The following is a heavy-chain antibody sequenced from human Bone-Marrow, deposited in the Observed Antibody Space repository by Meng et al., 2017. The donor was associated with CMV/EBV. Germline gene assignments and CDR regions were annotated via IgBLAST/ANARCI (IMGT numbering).Heavy chain of an antibody. CDR3: ARGEEIQLWFPTVDY. CDR2: INPNSGGT. J-gene: IGHJ4*02. Sequence: ASVKVSCKASGYTFTGYYMHWVRQAPGQGLEWMGWINPNSGGTNYAQKFQGRVTMTRDTSISTAYMELSRLRSDDTAVYYCARGEEIQLWFPTVDYWGQGPLVTFYS. V-gene: IGHV1-2*02. D-gene: IGHD5-18*01. CDR1: GYTFTGYY.